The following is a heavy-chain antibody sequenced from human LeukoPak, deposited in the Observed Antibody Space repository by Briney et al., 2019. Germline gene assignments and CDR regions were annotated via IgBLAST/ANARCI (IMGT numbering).Heavy chain of an antibody. J-gene: IGHJ5*02. CDR2: INHSGST. CDR3: ARGGLNNWFDP. D-gene: IGHD3-10*01. Sequence: SETLSLTCAVYGGSFSGYYWSWIRQPPGKGPEWIGEINHSGSTNYNPSLKSRVTISVDTSKNQFSLKLSSVTAADTAVYYCARGGLNNWFDPWGQGTLVTVSS. CDR1: GGSFSGYY. V-gene: IGHV4-34*01.